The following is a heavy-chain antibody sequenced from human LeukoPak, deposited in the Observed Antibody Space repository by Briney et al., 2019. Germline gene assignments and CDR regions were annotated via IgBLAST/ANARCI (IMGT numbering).Heavy chain of an antibody. CDR3: ARVLSGCETTRCELDY. CDR2: ISSSSTYI. CDR1: GFAFSTYS. J-gene: IGHJ4*02. D-gene: IGHD1-26*01. V-gene: IGHV3-21*01. Sequence: GESLKISCAASGFAFSTYSMNWVRQAPGKGLEWVSSISSSSTYIYYADSVKGRVTISRDNAKNSLYLQMNSLRAEDTAVYYCARVLSGCETTRCELDYWGQGTLVTVSS.